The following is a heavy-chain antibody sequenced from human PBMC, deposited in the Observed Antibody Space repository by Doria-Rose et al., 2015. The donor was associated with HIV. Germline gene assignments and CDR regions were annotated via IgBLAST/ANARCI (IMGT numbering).Heavy chain of an antibody. V-gene: IGHV2-26*01. CDR1: GVSLSSPGMG. Sequence: SGPVLVKPTETLTLTCTVSGVSLSSPGMGVSWIRQPPGKALEWLANIFSDDERSYKTSLNSRLTISRGTSKSQVVLTMTDMDPVETATYYCARIKSSRWYHKYYFDFWGQGTLVIVSA. CDR2: IFSDDER. CDR3: ARIKSSRWYHKYYFDF. J-gene: IGHJ4*02. D-gene: IGHD6-13*01.